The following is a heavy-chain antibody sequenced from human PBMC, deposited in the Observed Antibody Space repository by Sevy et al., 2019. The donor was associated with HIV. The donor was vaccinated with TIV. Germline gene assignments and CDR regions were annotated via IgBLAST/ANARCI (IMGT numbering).Heavy chain of an antibody. J-gene: IGHJ6*02. CDR3: ASQNYYDSSGYYFFDYYYGMDV. Sequence: GGSLRLSCPASGFTFSSYGMHWVRQAPGKGLEWVAVIWYDGSDKYYADSVKGRFTISRDNSKNTLYLQMNSLRAEDTAVYYCASQNYYDSSGYYFFDYYYGMDVWGQGTTVTVSS. D-gene: IGHD3-22*01. V-gene: IGHV3-33*01. CDR1: GFTFSSYG. CDR2: IWYDGSDK.